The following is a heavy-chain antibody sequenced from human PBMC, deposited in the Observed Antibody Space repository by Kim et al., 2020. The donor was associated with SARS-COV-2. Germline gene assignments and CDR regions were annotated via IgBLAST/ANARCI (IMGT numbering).Heavy chain of an antibody. CDR1: GFIFNTYW. CDR2: LDQDGSVK. D-gene: IGHD2-15*01. Sequence: GGSLRLSCTASGFIFNTYWMNWVRQAPGRGLEWVANLDQDGSVKYYADSVKGRFTISRDNAKDSLYLQMNSLRPEDTAVSYCARGSLDVCGRGTT. J-gene: IGHJ6*03. V-gene: IGHV3-7*03. CDR3: ARGSLDV.